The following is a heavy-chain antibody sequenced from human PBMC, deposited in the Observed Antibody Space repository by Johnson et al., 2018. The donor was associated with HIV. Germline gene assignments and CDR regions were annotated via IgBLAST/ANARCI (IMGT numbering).Heavy chain of an antibody. J-gene: IGHJ3*01. CDR2: ISNGGVTT. V-gene: IGHV3-48*04. Sequence: AQLVESGGGVVQPGGSLRLSCAASGFTFSNYGMSWVRQAPGKGLEWVSVISNGGVTTYYADSVKGRFTISRDNAKNSLYLQMNSLRAEDTAVYYCARGGFSMIVVGKWGQGTMVTVSS. CDR3: ARGGFSMIVVGK. D-gene: IGHD3-22*01. CDR1: GFTFSNYG.